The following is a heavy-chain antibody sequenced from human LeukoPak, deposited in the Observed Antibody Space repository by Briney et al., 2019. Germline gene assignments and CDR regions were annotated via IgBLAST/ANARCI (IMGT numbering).Heavy chain of an antibody. CDR1: GDSISGSPYY. CDR3: ARLITTSGPEQYFQR. J-gene: IGHJ1*01. Sequence: SETLSLTCSVSGDSISGSPYYWGWIRQPPGRGMEWVATVHFRGATSYTPSLKSRVTISVDTSRNDFSLTLTSVTAADTAVYYCARLITTSGPEQYFQRWGQGSLVTVSS. V-gene: IGHV4-39*02. CDR2: VHFRGAT. D-gene: IGHD1-1*01.